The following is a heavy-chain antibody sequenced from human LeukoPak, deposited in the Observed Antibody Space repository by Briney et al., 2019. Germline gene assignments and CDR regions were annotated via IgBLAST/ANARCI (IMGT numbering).Heavy chain of an antibody. CDR3: ARDLAFEGHFDY. V-gene: IGHV1-2*02. D-gene: IGHD3-3*02. J-gene: IGHJ4*02. CDR2: MNPNSGGT. CDR1: GYTFTSYD. Sequence: GASVKVSCKASGYTFTSYDINWVRQATGQGLEWMGWMNPNSGGTNYAQKFQGRVTMTRDTSISTAYMELSRLRSDDTAVYYCARDLAFEGHFDYWGQGTLVTVSS.